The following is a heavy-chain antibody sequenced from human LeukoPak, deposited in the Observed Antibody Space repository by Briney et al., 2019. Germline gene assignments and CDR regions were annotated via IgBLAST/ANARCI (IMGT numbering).Heavy chain of an antibody. CDR1: GFTVSSNY. V-gene: IGHV3-66*01. Sequence: GGSLRLSCAASGFTVSSNYMSWVRQAPGKGLEWVSVIYSGGSTYYADSVKGRFTISRDNSKNTLYLQMNSLRAEDTAVYYCARAGDFWSGYPRYYFDYWGQGTLVTVSS. J-gene: IGHJ4*02. CDR2: IYSGGST. D-gene: IGHD3-3*01. CDR3: ARAGDFWSGYPRYYFDY.